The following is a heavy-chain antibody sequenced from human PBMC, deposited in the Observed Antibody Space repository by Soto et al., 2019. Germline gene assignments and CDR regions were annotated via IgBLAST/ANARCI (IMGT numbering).Heavy chain of an antibody. D-gene: IGHD2-15*01. CDR1: GYTLTELS. V-gene: IGHV1-24*01. J-gene: IGHJ6*03. CDR2: FDPEDGET. CDR3: ANIVVVVAATHYYYYMDV. Sequence: ASVKVSCKVSGYTLTELSMHWVRQAPGKGLEWMGGFDPEDGETIYAQKFQGRVTMTEDTSTDTAYMELSSLRSEDTAVYYCANIVVVVAATHYYYYMDVWGKGTTVTVSS.